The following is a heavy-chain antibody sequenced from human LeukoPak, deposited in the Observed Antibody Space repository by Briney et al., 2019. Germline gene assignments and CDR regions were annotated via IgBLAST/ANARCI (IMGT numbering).Heavy chain of an antibody. CDR3: ARVNYYGSGSQFDY. D-gene: IGHD3-10*01. CDR1: GFTFSSYG. V-gene: IGHV3-30*02. Sequence: GGSLRLSCAASGFTFSSYGMHWVRQAPGKGLEWVAFIRYDGSNKYYADSVKGRFTISRDNSKNTLYLQMNSLRAEDTAVYYCARVNYYGSGSQFDYWGQGTLVTVSS. CDR2: IRYDGSNK. J-gene: IGHJ4*02.